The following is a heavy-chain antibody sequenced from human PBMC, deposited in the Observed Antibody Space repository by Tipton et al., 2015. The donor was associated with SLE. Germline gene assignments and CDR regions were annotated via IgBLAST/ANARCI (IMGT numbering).Heavy chain of an antibody. Sequence: TLSLTCTVSGGSISIGDYYWSWIRQPPGKGLEWIGYIYYSGSTYYNPSLESRLTISVDTSKNQFSLKLSSVTAADTAVFYCARDRDAFGSGTIGIFDYWGQGALVTVSS. V-gene: IGHV4-30-4*01. CDR1: GGSISIGDYY. J-gene: IGHJ4*02. CDR2: IYYSGST. D-gene: IGHD3-3*01. CDR3: ARDRDAFGSGTIGIFDY.